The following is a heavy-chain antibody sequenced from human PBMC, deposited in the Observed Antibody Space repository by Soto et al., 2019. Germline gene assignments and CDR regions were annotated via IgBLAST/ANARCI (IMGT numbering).Heavy chain of an antibody. Sequence: QLQLQESGPGLVKPSETLSLTCTVSGGSISSSSYYWGWIRQPPGKGLEWIGSIYYSGSTYYNPSLKSRVTISVDTSKNQFSLKLSYVTAADTAVYYCAPWGYYYDSSGYYFHWGQGTLVTVSS. V-gene: IGHV4-39*01. CDR1: GGSISSSSYY. D-gene: IGHD3-22*01. J-gene: IGHJ4*02. CDR2: IYYSGST. CDR3: APWGYYYDSSGYYFH.